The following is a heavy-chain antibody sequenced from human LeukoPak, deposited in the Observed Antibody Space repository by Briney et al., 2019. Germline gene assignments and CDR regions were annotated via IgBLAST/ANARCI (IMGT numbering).Heavy chain of an antibody. J-gene: IGHJ6*03. CDR1: GGSFSGYY. CDR3: ARGLREYSSSKYYYYYMDV. V-gene: IGHV4-34*01. D-gene: IGHD6-6*01. Sequence: SETLSLTCAVYGGSFSGYYWSWIRQPPGKGLEWIGEINHSGSTNYNPSLKSRVTISVDTSKNQFSLKLSSVTVADTAVYYCARGLREYSSSKYYYYYMDVWGKGTTVTVSS. CDR2: INHSGST.